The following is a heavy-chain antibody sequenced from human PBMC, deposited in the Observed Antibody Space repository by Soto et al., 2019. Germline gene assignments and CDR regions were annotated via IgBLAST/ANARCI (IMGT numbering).Heavy chain of an antibody. CDR1: GDRFTDYY. V-gene: IGHV1-2*04. Sequence: QVPLVQSGAEVKEPGASVTVSCRASGDRFTDYYMHWVRQAPGQGLEWMGWINPNSGVTKYAQKFQGWVTMTRDTSIRTVYMQLSRLRFDDTAIYYCARESGGATATLDYYYFHMDVWGTGTTVTVSS. D-gene: IGHD5-12*01. CDR3: ARESGGATATLDYYYFHMDV. CDR2: INPNSGVT. J-gene: IGHJ6*03.